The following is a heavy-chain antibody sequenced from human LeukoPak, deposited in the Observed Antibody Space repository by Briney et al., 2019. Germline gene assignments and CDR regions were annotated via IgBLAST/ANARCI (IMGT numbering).Heavy chain of an antibody. CDR2: ISGSGGST. J-gene: IGHJ4*02. D-gene: IGHD2-2*01. Sequence: PGGSLRLSCAASGFTFSSYAMSWVRQAPGKGLEWVSAISGSGGSTYYADSVKGRFTISRDNSKRTLYLQMNSLRAEDTAVYYCAKDKYCSSTSCYWRVDYWGQGTLVTVSS. CDR1: GFTFSSYA. V-gene: IGHV3-23*01. CDR3: AKDKYCSSTSCYWRVDY.